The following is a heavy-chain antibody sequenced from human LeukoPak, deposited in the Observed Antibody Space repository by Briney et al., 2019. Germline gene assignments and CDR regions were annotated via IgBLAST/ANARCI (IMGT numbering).Heavy chain of an antibody. V-gene: IGHV1-18*01. D-gene: IGHD2-2*01. Sequence: ASGKVSCNASGYSFTSYGISWVRQAPGQGLEWMGWISAYNGNTNYAQKLQVRVTMTTDRSKSTAYLVPRIVRPDGTAEYYCARGGLYCSSTSCYPYYYGMDVWGQGTTVTVSS. J-gene: IGHJ6*02. CDR1: GYSFTSYG. CDR3: ARGGLYCSSTSCYPYYYGMDV. CDR2: ISAYNGNT.